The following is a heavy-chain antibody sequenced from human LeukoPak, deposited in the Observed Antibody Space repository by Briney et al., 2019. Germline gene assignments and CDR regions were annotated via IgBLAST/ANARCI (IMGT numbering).Heavy chain of an antibody. J-gene: IGHJ3*02. CDR1: GGSISSGSYY. Sequence: SETLSLTCTVSGGSISSGSYYWSWIRQPAGTGLEWIGRIYTSGSTNYNPSLKSRVTISVDTSKNQFSLKLSSVTAADTAVYYCAKEVYGDYGPYAFDNWGQGTMVTVSS. V-gene: IGHV4-61*02. CDR2: IYTSGST. D-gene: IGHD4-17*01. CDR3: AKEVYGDYGPYAFDN.